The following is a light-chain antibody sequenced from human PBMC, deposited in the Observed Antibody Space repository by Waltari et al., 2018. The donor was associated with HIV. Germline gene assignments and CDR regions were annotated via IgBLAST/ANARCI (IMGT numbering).Light chain of an antibody. CDR2: DDD. V-gene: IGLV2-14*01. CDR1: PAHLLDHHS. Sequence: QSALTQPASVAGSPGQAITISFIGAPAHLLDHHSYSGYQHPPQKVPHLIILDDDIPRSGLHFRCSASKSHNPASLTLSGLRLDDEGDYYCASSVPGGALVFGGGTKVTV. CDR3: ASSVPGGALV. J-gene: IGLJ3*02.